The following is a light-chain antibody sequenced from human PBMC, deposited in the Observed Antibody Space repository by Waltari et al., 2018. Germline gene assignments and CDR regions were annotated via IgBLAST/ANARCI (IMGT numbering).Light chain of an antibody. CDR1: QGISSA. J-gene: IGKJ1*01. CDR3: QQSYSTPWT. Sequence: AIQLTQSPSSLSASVGDRVTITCRASQGISSALAWYQQIPGKGHTLLISHASSLESGVPSRFSGSGSGTDFTLTISNLQPEDFATYYCQQSYSTPWTFGQGTKVEIK. CDR2: HAS. V-gene: IGKV1-13*02.